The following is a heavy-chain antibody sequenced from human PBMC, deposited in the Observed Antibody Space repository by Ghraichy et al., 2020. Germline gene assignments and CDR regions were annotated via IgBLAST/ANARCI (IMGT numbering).Heavy chain of an antibody. CDR2: IYYSGST. J-gene: IGHJ4*02. D-gene: IGHD1-26*01. V-gene: IGHV4-59*08. CDR1: GGSISSHY. Sequence: SETLSLTCTVSGGSISSHYWSWIRQPPGKGLEWIAYIYYSGSTNYNPFLKSRVTISIDTSKNQFSLKLSSVTAADTAVYYCARILGGSYSQVDYWGQGTLVTVSS. CDR3: ARILGGSYSQVDY.